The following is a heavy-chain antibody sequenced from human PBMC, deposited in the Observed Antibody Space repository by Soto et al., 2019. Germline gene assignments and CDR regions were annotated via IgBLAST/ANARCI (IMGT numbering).Heavy chain of an antibody. V-gene: IGHV4-30-2*01. CDR1: GGSISSGNSYS. D-gene: IGHD3-16*01. Sequence: QLQLQESGSGLVKPSQTLSLTCAVSGGSISSGNSYSWSWIRQPPGKGLEWMGSISHTGSTSYNPSLKGRVTMSVDKSKNQFSRKLSSVTAADMAVYYCARAVAPYLGTWFDPWGQGTLVIVSS. J-gene: IGHJ5*02. CDR2: ISHTGST. CDR3: ARAVAPYLGTWFDP.